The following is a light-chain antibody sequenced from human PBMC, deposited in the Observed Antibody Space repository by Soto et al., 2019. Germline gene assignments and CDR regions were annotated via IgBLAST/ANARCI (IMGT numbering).Light chain of an antibody. CDR1: QSVSSY. CDR3: QQYGSRTWT. V-gene: IGKV3-11*01. CDR2: DAS. J-gene: IGKJ1*01. Sequence: IVLTQSPATLSLSPGERATLSCRASQSVSSYLAWYQQKPGQAPRLLIYDASNRATGIPARFSGSGSGTDFTLTISRLEPEDFAVYYCQQYGSRTWTFGQGTKVDIK.